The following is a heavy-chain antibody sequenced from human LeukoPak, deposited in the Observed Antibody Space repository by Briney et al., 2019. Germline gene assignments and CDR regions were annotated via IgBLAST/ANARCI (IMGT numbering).Heavy chain of an antibody. CDR2: IYYSGSN. D-gene: IGHD3-22*01. CDR3: ARARKVLDESSGYYDSLDAFDI. J-gene: IGHJ3*02. V-gene: IGHV4-59*01. CDR1: GGSISSYY. Sequence: SSETLSLTCTVSGGSISSYYWRWIRQPPGKGLEWIGYIYYSGSNNYNPSLKRRVTISVDTSKNQFSLNLSSVTAADTAVYYCARARKVLDESSGYYDSLDAFDIWGQGSRVTVSS.